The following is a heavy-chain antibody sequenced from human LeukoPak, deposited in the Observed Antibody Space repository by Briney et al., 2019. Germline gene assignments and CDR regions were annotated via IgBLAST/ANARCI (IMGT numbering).Heavy chain of an antibody. D-gene: IGHD3-22*01. CDR1: GFTFSSYA. CDR2: ISGSGGST. Sequence: QTGGSLRLSCAASGFTFSSYAMSWVRQAPGKGLEWVSAISGSGGSTYYADSVKGRFTISRDNSKNTLYLQMNSLRAEDTAVYYCAKESYVWYYDSSGYPDYWGQGTLVTVSS. V-gene: IGHV3-23*01. J-gene: IGHJ4*02. CDR3: AKESYVWYYDSSGYPDY.